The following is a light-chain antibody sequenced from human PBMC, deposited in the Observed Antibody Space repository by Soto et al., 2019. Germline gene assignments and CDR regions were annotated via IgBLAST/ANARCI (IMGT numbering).Light chain of an antibody. Sequence: EIVLTQSPGTLSLSPGERATLSCRASQIVSSIYLAWYQQKPGQAPRLLIYGASSRATGIPDRFGGSWSGTDFTLTISRMEPEDFAVYYCQQYGSSPWTFGQGNKVEIK. CDR3: QQYGSSPWT. V-gene: IGKV3-20*01. CDR2: GAS. J-gene: IGKJ1*01. CDR1: QIVSSIY.